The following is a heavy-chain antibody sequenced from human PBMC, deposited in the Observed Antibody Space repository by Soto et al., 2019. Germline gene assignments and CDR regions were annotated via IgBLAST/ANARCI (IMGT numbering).Heavy chain of an antibody. D-gene: IGHD2-2*01. CDR1: GFTFSTSA. CDR2: ISSDGSHQ. J-gene: IGHJ6*02. V-gene: IGHV3-30-3*01. Sequence: QVQLVESGGGVVQPGRSLRLSCAASGFTFSTSAIHWFRQAPGKGLEWASVISSDGSHQYYAASVRARFPVSRDNSENTLYLQTNSLRAEDTAVYYCARLYCSSTRCYLYYYAMDVWGQGTTVTVSS. CDR3: ARLYCSSTRCYLYYYAMDV.